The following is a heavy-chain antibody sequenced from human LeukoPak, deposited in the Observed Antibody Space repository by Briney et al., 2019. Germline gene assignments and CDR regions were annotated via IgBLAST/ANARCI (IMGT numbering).Heavy chain of an antibody. Sequence: GGSLRLSCAASGFTFSSYSMNWVRQAPGKGLEWVSSISSSSSYIYYADSVKGRFTISRDNAKNSLYLQMNSLRAEDTAVYYCARDVLGWEGMDYWGQGTLVTVSS. D-gene: IGHD3-3*01. CDR3: ARDVLGWEGMDY. CDR1: GFTFSSYS. J-gene: IGHJ4*02. CDR2: ISSSSSYI. V-gene: IGHV3-21*01.